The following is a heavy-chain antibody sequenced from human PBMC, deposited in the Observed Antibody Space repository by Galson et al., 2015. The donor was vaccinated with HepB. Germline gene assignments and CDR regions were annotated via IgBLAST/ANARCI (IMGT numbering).Heavy chain of an antibody. D-gene: IGHD6-13*01. CDR2: IDPNSGGT. V-gene: IGHV1-2*02. J-gene: IGHJ5*02. Sequence: SVKVSCKASGYTFTYYYMHWVRQAPGQGLEWMGWIDPNSGGTNYAQKFQGRVTMTRDTSISTAYMELNRLTSDDTAVYYCARGVAAAGILDWFDPWGQGTLVTVSS. CDR1: GYTFTYYY. CDR3: ARGVAAAGILDWFDP.